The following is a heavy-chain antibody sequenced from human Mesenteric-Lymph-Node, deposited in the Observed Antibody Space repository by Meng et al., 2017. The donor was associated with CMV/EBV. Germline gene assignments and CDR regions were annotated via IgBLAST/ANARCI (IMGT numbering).Heavy chain of an antibody. D-gene: IGHD2-8*01. CDR3: AREGYCTNGVCYSWFDP. J-gene: IGHJ5*02. CDR1: GYTFTGYY. CDR2: INPSSGGT. V-gene: IGHV1-2*02. Sequence: ASVKVSCKASGYTFTGYYMHWVRQAPGQGLEWMGWINPSSGGTKYAQKFQGRVTMTRDTSISTAYMELSRLRSDDTAVYYCAREGYCTNGVCYSWFDPWGQGTLVTVSS.